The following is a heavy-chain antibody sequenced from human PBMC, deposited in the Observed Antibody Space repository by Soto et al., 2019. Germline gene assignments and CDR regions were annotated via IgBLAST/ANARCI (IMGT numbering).Heavy chain of an antibody. Sequence: ASVKGFGKASGYTFTSNSIGWVRQAPGQGLEWMGWINVYNGNTKYAQQLQGRVTLTTDTSTSTAYMDLRSLRAEDTAVYYCAKDGDFYDFVTGYYLTGHYFDYWGQGTPVTVSS. J-gene: IGHJ4*02. CDR1: GYTFTSNS. CDR2: INVYNGNT. CDR3: AKDGDFYDFVTGYYLTGHYFDY. D-gene: IGHD3-9*01. V-gene: IGHV1-18*04.